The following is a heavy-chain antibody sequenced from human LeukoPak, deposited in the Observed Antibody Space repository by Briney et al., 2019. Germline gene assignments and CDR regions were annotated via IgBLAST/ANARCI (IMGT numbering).Heavy chain of an antibody. D-gene: IGHD3-3*01. V-gene: IGHV1-69*13. CDR1: GGTFSSYA. Sequence: SVKVSCKASGGTFSSYAISWVRQAPGQGLEWMGGIIPIFGAPNYAQKVQGRVTITADESTSTAYMELSSLRSEDTAVYYCARCYDLWSGYYRWLDPWGQGTLVTVSS. CDR3: ARCYDLWSGYYRWLDP. CDR2: IIPIFGAP. J-gene: IGHJ5*02.